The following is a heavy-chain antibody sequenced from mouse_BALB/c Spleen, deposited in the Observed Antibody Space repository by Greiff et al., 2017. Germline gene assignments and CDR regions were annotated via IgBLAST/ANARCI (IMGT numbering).Heavy chain of an antibody. J-gene: IGHJ4*01. V-gene: IGHV1S81*02. Sequence: QVQLHQSGAELVKPGASVKLSCKASGYTFTSYYMYWVKQRPGQGLEWIGEINPSNGGTNFNEKFKSKATLTVDKSSSTAYMQLSSLTSEDSAVYYCTRSMRYDYAMDNWGQGTSVTVSS. CDR2: INPSNGGT. CDR3: TRSMRYDYAMDN. CDR1: GYTFTSYY. D-gene: IGHD2-14*01.